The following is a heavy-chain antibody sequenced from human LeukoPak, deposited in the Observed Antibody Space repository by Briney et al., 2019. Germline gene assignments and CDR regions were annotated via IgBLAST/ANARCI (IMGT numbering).Heavy chain of an antibody. D-gene: IGHD3-22*01. J-gene: IGHJ4*02. Sequence: GGSLRLSCAASGFTFSSYSMNWLRQAPGKGLEWVSTISDSGGSTYYADSVKGRFTIPRDNSKNTLYLQMNSLRAEDTAVYCCAKKPSSGYYYIDYCGQGHLVTVSS. V-gene: IGHV3-23*01. CDR1: GFTFSSYS. CDR2: ISDSGGST. CDR3: AKKPSSGYYYIDY.